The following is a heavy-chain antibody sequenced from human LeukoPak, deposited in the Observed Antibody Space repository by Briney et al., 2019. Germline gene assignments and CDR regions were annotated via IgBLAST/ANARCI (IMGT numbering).Heavy chain of an antibody. J-gene: IGHJ4*02. CDR2: IYPGDSDT. Sequence: GESLKISCKGSGYSFTSYWIGWVRQMPGKGLEWMGIIYPGDSDTRYSLSFQGQVTISADKSISTAYLQWSSLKASDSAIYYCARQLQYRSSWPFDYWGQGTLVTVSS. CDR3: ARQLQYRSSWPFDY. V-gene: IGHV5-51*01. CDR1: GYSFTSYW. D-gene: IGHD6-13*01.